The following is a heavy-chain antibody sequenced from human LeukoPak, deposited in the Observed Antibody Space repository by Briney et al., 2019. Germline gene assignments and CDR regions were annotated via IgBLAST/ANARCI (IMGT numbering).Heavy chain of an antibody. V-gene: IGHV3-7*01. CDR2: IYQGGSET. Sequence: PGGSLTLSCTVSGFTFSAHRMSWVRQAPGKGLEWVANIYQGGSETHYVDSVKGRFTISRDNAKNSLYLHLSSLRAEDTAVYYCAREGTFGYHYFDYWGQGALVTVSS. CDR3: AREGTFGYHYFDY. J-gene: IGHJ4*02. CDR1: GFTFSAHR. D-gene: IGHD3-3*01.